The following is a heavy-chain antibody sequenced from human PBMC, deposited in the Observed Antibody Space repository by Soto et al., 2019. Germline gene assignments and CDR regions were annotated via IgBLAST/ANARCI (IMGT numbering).Heavy chain of an antibody. V-gene: IGHV3-30-3*01. J-gene: IGHJ4*02. CDR3: ARAHSITMIVVALLVDY. Sequence: GSLRLSCAASGFTFSSYAMHWVRQAPGKGLEWVAVISYDGSNKYYADSVKGRFTISRDNSKNTLYLQMNSLRAEDTAVYYCARAHSITMIVVALLVDYWGQGTLVTVSS. D-gene: IGHD3-22*01. CDR2: ISYDGSNK. CDR1: GFTFSSYA.